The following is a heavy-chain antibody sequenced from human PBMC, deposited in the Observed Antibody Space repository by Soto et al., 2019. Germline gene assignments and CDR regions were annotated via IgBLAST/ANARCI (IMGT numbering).Heavy chain of an antibody. CDR1: GAALPSRV. CDR3: ATRSPAFAY. V-gene: IGHV1-18*01. CDR2: SALPMVT. J-gene: IGHJ4*02. Sequence: SVKVPARLLGAALPSRVWSVCDRPQEKGLRGWDGSALPMVTKTYAQKLQGRVTMTTDTSTRTAYMELRSLRSDDTAMYYCATRSPAFAYWGQGTLVTVSS.